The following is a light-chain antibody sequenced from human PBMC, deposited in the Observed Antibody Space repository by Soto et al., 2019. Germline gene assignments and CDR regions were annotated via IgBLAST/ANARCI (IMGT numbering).Light chain of an antibody. V-gene: IGKV3-20*01. J-gene: IGKJ1*01. CDR2: GAS. Sequence: EIVLTQSPGTLSLSPGERATLSCRASQSVSSSSLAWYQQKAGQAPRLLMYGASSRATGIPDRFSGSGSGTDFTLTINRLEPEDFAVYYCQQDGTSPPWTFGQGTRVEIK. CDR1: QSVSSSS. CDR3: QQDGTSPPWT.